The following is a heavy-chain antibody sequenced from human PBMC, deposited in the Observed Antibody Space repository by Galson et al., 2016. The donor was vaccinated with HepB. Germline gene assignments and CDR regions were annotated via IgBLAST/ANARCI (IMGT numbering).Heavy chain of an antibody. D-gene: IGHD2-2*01. J-gene: IGHJ6*02. CDR1: GYTFTTYG. CDR3: ARDPRKIRYQLLEIYYYYFAMDV. V-gene: IGHV1-18*01. CDR2: ISAYNGNT. Sequence: QSGAEVKKPGATVKVSCKASGYTFTTYGISWVRQAPGQGLEWMGWISAYNGNTNYAQKLQSKVTMTTDTSTSTAYMELRSLRSDDTAVYYCARDPRKIRYQLLEIYYYYFAMDVWGQGTTVTVSS.